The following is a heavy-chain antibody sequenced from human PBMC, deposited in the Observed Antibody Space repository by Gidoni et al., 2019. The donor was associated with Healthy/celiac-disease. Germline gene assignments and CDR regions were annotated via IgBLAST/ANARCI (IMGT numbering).Heavy chain of an antibody. CDR2: ISWNSGSI. D-gene: IGHD6-19*01. V-gene: IGHV3-9*01. Sequence: EVQLVESGGGLVQPGRSLSLSCAASGFTFDDYAMHWVRQAPGKGLEWVSGISWNSGSIGYADSVKGRFTISRDNAKNSLYLQMNSLRAEDTALYYCAVAALGYWGQGTLVTVSS. CDR3: AVAALGY. J-gene: IGHJ4*02. CDR1: GFTFDDYA.